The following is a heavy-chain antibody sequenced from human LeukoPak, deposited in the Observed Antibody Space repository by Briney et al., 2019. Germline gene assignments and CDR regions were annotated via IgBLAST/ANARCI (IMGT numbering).Heavy chain of an antibody. CDR1: GDSISSSTYY. V-gene: IGHV4-39*02. J-gene: IGHJ4*02. Sequence: SETLSLTCTVSGDSISSSTYYWGWIRQPPGKGLEWIGSIYYSGSTYYNPSLKSRVTISVDTSKNQFSLKLRSVSDADTAVYYCARDHRVGATTNWGQGTLVTVSS. CDR3: ARDHRVGATTN. D-gene: IGHD1-26*01. CDR2: IYYSGST.